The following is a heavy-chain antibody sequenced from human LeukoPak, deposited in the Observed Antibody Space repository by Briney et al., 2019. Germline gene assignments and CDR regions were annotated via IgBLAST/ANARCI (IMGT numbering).Heavy chain of an antibody. CDR3: TTAAKYQLLEFDY. D-gene: IGHD2-2*01. CDR2: IKSKTDGGTT. V-gene: IGHV3-15*01. J-gene: IGHJ4*02. CDR1: GFTFSNAW. Sequence: GGSLRLSCAASGFTFSNAWMSWVRQAPGKGLEWVGRIKSKTDGGTTDYAAPVKGRFTISRDDSKNTLYLQMNSLKTEDTAVYYCTTAAKYQLLEFDYWGQGTLVTVSS.